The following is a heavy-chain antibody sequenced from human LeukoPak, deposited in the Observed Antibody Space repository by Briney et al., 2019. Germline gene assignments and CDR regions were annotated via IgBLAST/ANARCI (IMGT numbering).Heavy chain of an antibody. Sequence: GGSLRLSCAASEFSVGSNYMAWVRQAPGKGLEWVSLIYSGGSTYYADSVKGRFTISRDNAKNTLYLQMNSLRAEDTAVYYCARDSPLWFGELRLDPWGQGTLVTVSS. J-gene: IGHJ5*02. V-gene: IGHV3-66*01. D-gene: IGHD3-10*01. CDR2: IYSGGST. CDR1: EFSVGSNY. CDR3: ARDSPLWFGELRLDP.